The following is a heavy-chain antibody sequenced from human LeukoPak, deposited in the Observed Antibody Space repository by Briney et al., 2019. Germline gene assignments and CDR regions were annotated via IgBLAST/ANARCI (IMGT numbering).Heavy chain of an antibody. CDR2: IYYSGTT. Sequence: SETLSLTCAVSGGSISSGGYSWSWIRQPPGKGLEWIGYIYYSGTTNYNPSLKSRVTISTDMSKNDFSLRLSSVTAADTAVYYCARGGYSSGFYYFDYWGQGILVTVSS. CDR3: ARGGYSSGFYYFDY. CDR1: GGSISSGGYS. V-gene: IGHV4-61*08. J-gene: IGHJ4*02. D-gene: IGHD2-15*01.